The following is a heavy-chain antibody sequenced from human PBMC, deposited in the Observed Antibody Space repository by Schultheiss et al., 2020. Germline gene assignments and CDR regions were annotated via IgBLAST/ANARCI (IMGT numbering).Heavy chain of an antibody. V-gene: IGHV4-59*12. CDR3: ARGLAATLDYYYYMDV. CDR1: GGSFSSYY. J-gene: IGHJ6*03. D-gene: IGHD2-15*01. Sequence: SETLSLTCAVYGGSFSSYYWSWIRQPPGKGLEWIGYIYYSGSTNYNPSLKSRVTISVDTSKNQFSLKLSSVTAADTAVYYCARGLAATLDYYYYMDVWGKGTTVTVSS. CDR2: IYYSGST.